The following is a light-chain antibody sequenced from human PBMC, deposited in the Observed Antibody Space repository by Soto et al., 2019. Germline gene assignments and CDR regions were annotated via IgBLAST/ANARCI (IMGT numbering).Light chain of an antibody. CDR1: QSVSSGY. Sequence: EIVLTHSPGTLSLSPGERATLSCRASQSVSSGYLAWYQQKPGQAPSLLIYGASTRATGIPARFSGSGSGTEFTLTISSLQSEDFAVYYCQQYNDWPRRLTFGGGTKVDIK. V-gene: IGKV3-15*01. CDR3: QQYNDWPRRLT. J-gene: IGKJ4*01. CDR2: GAS.